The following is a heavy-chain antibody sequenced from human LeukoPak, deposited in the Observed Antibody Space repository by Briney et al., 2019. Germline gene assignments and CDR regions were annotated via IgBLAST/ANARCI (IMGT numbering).Heavy chain of an antibody. D-gene: IGHD1-26*01. Sequence: GGSLRLSCAASGFTFSSYWMHWVRQAPGKGLLWVSRINSDGSSTIYADSVKGRFTISRYNAKNTLYLQMNSLIAEDTAVYYCARDPSGSYYRSEYYFDYWGQGTLVTVCS. CDR3: ARDPSGSYYRSEYYFDY. V-gene: IGHV3-74*01. CDR1: GFTFSSYW. CDR2: INSDGSST. J-gene: IGHJ4*02.